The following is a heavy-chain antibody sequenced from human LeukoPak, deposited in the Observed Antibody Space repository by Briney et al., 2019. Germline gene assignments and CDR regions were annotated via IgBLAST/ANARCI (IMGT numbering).Heavy chain of an antibody. CDR1: GGSISSYY. D-gene: IGHD6-13*01. V-gene: IGHV4-59*01. Sequence: PSETLSLTCTVSGGSISSYYWSWIRQPPGKGLEWIGYIYYSGSTNYNPSLKSRVTISVDTSKNQFPLKLSSVTAADTAVYYCARDPSLYSSSWYGNFDYWGQGTLVTVSS. CDR3: ARDPSLYSSSWYGNFDY. J-gene: IGHJ4*02. CDR2: IYYSGST.